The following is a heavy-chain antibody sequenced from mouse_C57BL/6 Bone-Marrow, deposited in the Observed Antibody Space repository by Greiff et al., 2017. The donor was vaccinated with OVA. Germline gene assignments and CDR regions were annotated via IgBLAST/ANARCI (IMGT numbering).Heavy chain of an antibody. J-gene: IGHJ1*03. D-gene: IGHD4-1*01. Sequence: VQLQQSGAELAKPGASVKLSCKASGYTFTSYWMHWVKQRPGQGLEWIGYINPSSGYTKYNQKFKDKATLTADKSSSTAYMQLRSLTYEGSAVYYCAVGRYFDVWGTGTTVTVSS. CDR2: INPSSGYT. CDR1: GYTFTSYW. CDR3: AVGRYFDV. V-gene: IGHV1-7*01.